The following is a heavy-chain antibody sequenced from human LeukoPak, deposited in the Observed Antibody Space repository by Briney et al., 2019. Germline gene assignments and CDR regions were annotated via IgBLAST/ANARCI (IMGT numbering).Heavy chain of an antibody. CDR3: ARALTTGLLVWFDP. D-gene: IGHD4-11*01. CDR2: INPSSGGT. V-gene: IGHV1-2*02. J-gene: IGHJ5*02. CDR1: GHTFTGYY. Sequence: ASVKVSCKASGHTFTGYYMHWVRQAPGQGLEWMGWINPSSGGTNYAQKFQGRVTMTRDTSISTAYMELSRLRSDDTAVYYCARALTTGLLVWFDPWGQGTLVTVSS.